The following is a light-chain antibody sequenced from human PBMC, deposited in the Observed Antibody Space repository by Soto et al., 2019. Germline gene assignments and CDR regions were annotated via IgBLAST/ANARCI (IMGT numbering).Light chain of an antibody. CDR2: EGS. J-gene: IGLJ1*01. CDR1: SSDVGSYNL. Sequence: QSVLAQPASVSGSPGQSIAISCTGTSSDVGSYNLVSWYQQHPGKAPKLMIYEGSKRPSGVSNRFSGSKSGNTASLTISGLQADDEAVYYCCSYACSSTFYVFGSGTKVT. CDR3: CSYACSSTFYV. V-gene: IGLV2-23*01.